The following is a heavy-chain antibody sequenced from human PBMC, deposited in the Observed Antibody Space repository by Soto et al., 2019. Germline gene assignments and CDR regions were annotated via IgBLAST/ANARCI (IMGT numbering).Heavy chain of an antibody. J-gene: IGHJ6*02. CDR3: VRANLGYYAGSGYYRVSVLHDYYYGTDA. D-gene: IGHD3-22*01. CDR1: GGTFSSYA. Sequence: QVQLVQSGAEVKKPGSSVKVSCKASGGTFSSYAISWVRQAPGQGLEWMGGIIPIFGTANYAQKFQGRVTITADESTSTAYMELSSLRSEDTAVYYCVRANLGYYAGSGYYRVSVLHDYYYGTDAWGQKTTVTVTS. V-gene: IGHV1-69*01. CDR2: IIPIFGTA.